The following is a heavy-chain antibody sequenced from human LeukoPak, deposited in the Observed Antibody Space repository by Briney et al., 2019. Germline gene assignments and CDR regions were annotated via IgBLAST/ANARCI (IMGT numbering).Heavy chain of an antibody. Sequence: SETLSLTCTVSGGSIRRRAYYWGWIRRPPGKGLEGFGSIYYGGSTYYNPSLKSRVTISIDTSKNQFSLNLTSVTAAASGVYYCAKSSGMVIHNWFDSWGQGTLVTVSS. J-gene: IGHJ5*01. V-gene: IGHV4-39*01. D-gene: IGHD3-3*01. CDR1: GGSIRRRAYY. CDR2: IYYGGST. CDR3: AKSSGMVIHNWFDS.